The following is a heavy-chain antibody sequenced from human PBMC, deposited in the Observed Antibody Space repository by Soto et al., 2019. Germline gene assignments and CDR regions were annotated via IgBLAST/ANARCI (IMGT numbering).Heavy chain of an antibody. Sequence: EVQLLESGGGLVQPGGSLRLSCAASGFTFSSSAMSWVRQAPGKGLEWVSAISGSGGSTYYADSVKGRFTISRDNSMNTLYLQMNSLRAEDTALYYCAKDRPIVVVPATKNYFDYWGQGTLVTVSS. V-gene: IGHV3-23*01. J-gene: IGHJ4*02. D-gene: IGHD2-2*01. CDR2: ISGSGGST. CDR1: GFTFSSSA. CDR3: AKDRPIVVVPATKNYFDY.